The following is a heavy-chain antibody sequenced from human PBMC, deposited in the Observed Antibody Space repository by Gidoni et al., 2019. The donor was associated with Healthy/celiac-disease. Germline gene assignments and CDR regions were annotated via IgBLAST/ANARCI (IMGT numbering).Heavy chain of an antibody. D-gene: IGHD3-10*01. CDR3: AREVVRGVIITSFGWFDP. CDR2: INPNSGGT. J-gene: IGHJ5*02. V-gene: IGHV1-2*02. CDR1: GYTFTGYY. Sequence: QVQLVQSGAEVKKPGASVKGSCKASGYTFTGYYMHWVRQAPGQGLGWMGWINPNSGGTNYAQKFQGRVTMTRDTSISTAYMELSRLRSDDTAVYYCAREVVRGVIITSFGWFDPWGQGTLVTVSS.